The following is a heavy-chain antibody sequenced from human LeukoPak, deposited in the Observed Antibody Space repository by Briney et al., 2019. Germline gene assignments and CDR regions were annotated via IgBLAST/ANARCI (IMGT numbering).Heavy chain of an antibody. D-gene: IGHD3-16*01. V-gene: IGHV3-74*01. CDR3: ARGMRGSGAFDY. J-gene: IGHJ4*02. CDR1: GLTFTRYW. Sequence: GGSLRLSCAASGLTFTRYWMHWVRQAPGKGLVWVSRINSAGNTTDYAESVKGRFSISRDNSKNTLSLQMNNLRVEDTAVYYCARGMRGSGAFDYWGQGTLVTVSS. CDR2: INSAGNTT.